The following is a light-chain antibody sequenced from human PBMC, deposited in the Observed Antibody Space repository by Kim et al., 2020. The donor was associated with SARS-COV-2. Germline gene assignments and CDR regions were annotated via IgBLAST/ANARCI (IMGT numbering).Light chain of an antibody. CDR3: QQYSNWPIT. V-gene: IGKV3-15*01. Sequence: VRSNLAWYLQKRGQAPRLLIYGASTRATGIPDRFSGSGSGTEFTLTISSLQSEDFAVYYCQQYSNWPITFGQGTRLEIK. CDR1: VRSN. J-gene: IGKJ5*01. CDR2: GAS.